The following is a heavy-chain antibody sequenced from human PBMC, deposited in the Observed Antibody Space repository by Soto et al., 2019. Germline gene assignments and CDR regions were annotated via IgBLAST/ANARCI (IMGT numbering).Heavy chain of an antibody. CDR3: ARDFGSLGATIDY. CDR1: GFTFSSYA. CDR2: ISYDGSNN. D-gene: IGHD1-26*01. J-gene: IGHJ4*02. V-gene: IGHV3-30-3*01. Sequence: GGSLRLSCAASGFTFSSYAMHWGRQAPGKGLEWVAVISYDGSNNYYADSVKGRFTISRDNSKNTLYLQMNSLRAEDTAVYYCARDFGSLGATIDYWGQGTLVTVSS.